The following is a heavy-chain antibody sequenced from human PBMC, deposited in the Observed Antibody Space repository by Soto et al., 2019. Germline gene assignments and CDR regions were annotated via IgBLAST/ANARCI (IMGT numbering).Heavy chain of an antibody. CDR3: ARALVGATYNYFDY. D-gene: IGHD1-26*01. CDR1: GGSISSGDYY. CDR2: IYYSGST. V-gene: IGHV4-30-4*01. J-gene: IGHJ4*02. Sequence: LSLTCTVSGGSISSGDYYWSWIRQPPGKGLEWIGYIYYSGSTYYNPSLKSRVTISADTSKNQFSLKLSSVTAADTAVYYCARALVGATYNYFDYWGRGTLVTV.